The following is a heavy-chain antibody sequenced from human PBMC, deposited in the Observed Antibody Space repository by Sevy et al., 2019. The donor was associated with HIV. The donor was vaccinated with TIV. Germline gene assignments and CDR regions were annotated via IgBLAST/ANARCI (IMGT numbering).Heavy chain of an antibody. D-gene: IGHD2-15*01. CDR3: ANLEDYSFPLDF. CDR1: GFTFSTYA. Sequence: GGCLRLSCAASGFTFSTYAMNWVRQAPGKGLEWVSSISNNGATTYYTDSVKDRFTLSRDNSKNMVYLQMNSLRTEDTAVYDCANLEDYSFPLDFWGQGTLVTVSS. V-gene: IGHV3-23*01. J-gene: IGHJ4*02. CDR2: ISNNGATT.